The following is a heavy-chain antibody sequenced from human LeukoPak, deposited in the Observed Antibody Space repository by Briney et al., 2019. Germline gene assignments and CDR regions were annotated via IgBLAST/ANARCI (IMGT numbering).Heavy chain of an antibody. CDR3: ARGGPPKYHGWFDP. D-gene: IGHD2-8*01. Sequence: SETLFLTCTVSGGSISSGGYYWSWIRQHPGKGLEWIGYIYYSGSTYYNPSLKSRVTISVDTSKNQFSLKLSSVTAADTAVYYCARGGPPKYHGWFDPWGQGTLVTVSS. CDR1: GGSISSGGYY. CDR2: IYYSGST. J-gene: IGHJ5*02. V-gene: IGHV4-31*03.